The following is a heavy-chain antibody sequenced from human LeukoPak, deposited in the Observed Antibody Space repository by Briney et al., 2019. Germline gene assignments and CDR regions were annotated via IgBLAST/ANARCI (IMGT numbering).Heavy chain of an antibody. D-gene: IGHD2-15*01. CDR2: MRQDGVEK. J-gene: IGHJ4*02. V-gene: IGHV3-7*01. CDR3: TRVNNRYSDF. Sequence: PGGSLRLSCAASGFTFSNFWMTWVRQAPGKGLEWVAHMRQDGVEKYYVDSVRGRFTISRDNAKNSMNLQMNGLRVEDTAVYYCTRVNNRYSDFWSQGSLVIVPS. CDR1: GFTFSNFW.